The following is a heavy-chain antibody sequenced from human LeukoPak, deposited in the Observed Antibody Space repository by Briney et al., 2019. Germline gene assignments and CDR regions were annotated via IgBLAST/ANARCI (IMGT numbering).Heavy chain of an antibody. CDR3: GRGRSMND. J-gene: IGHJ4*02. D-gene: IGHD5-24*01. CDR1: GFTFSKYW. CDR2: IAEDGSEK. V-gene: IGHV3-7*01. Sequence: GGSLRLSCEASGFTFSKYWLSWVRQAPGKGLECVANIAEDGSEKYYVDSVKGRITISRDNAKNTLYLQMNSLRVDDTAVYYCGRGRSMNDWGQGTLVTVSS.